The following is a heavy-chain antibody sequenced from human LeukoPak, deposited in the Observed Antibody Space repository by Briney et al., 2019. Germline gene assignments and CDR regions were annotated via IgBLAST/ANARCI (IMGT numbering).Heavy chain of an antibody. D-gene: IGHD3-9*01. CDR2: IYYSGST. CDR3: ASLNRRLNYHILTGYYTGGFDY. Sequence: SQTLSLTCTVSGGSISSGDYYWSWIRQPPGKGMEWIGYIYYSGSTYYNPSLKSRVTISVDTSKNQFSLKLSSVTAADTAVYYCASLNRRLNYHILTGYYTGGFDYWGQGTLVTVSS. CDR1: GGSISSGDYY. V-gene: IGHV4-30-4*08. J-gene: IGHJ4*02.